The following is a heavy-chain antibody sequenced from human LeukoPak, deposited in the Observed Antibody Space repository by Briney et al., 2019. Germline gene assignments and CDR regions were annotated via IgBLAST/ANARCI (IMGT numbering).Heavy chain of an antibody. CDR3: ARDGAVAGNAFDI. CDR1: EFTFSSYA. CDR2: ISYDGSNK. V-gene: IGHV3-30-3*01. J-gene: IGHJ3*02. D-gene: IGHD6-19*01. Sequence: PGRSLRLSCAASEFTFSSYAMHWVREAPGKGVEWVAVISYDGSNKYYADSVKGRFTISRDNSKNTLYLQMNSLRAEDTAVYYCARDGAVAGNAFDIWGQGTMVTVSS.